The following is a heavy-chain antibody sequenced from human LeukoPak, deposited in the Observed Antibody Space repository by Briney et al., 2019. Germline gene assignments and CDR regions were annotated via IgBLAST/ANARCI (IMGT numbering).Heavy chain of an antibody. CDR3: ARRPSGSYGGGWFDP. D-gene: IGHD1-26*01. CDR1: GGSFSGYY. J-gene: IGHJ5*02. V-gene: IGHV4-34*01. Sequence: SETLSLTCAVYGGSFSGYYWSWIRQPPGKGLEWIGEINHSGSTNYNPSLKSRVTISVDTSKNQFSLKLSSVTAADTAVYYCARRPSGSYGGGWFDPWGQGTLVTVSS. CDR2: INHSGST.